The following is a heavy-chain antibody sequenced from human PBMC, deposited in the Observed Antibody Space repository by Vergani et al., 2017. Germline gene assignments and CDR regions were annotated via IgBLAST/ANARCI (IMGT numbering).Heavy chain of an antibody. V-gene: IGHV4-4*03. CDR2: IYHSGSS. J-gene: IGHJ5*02. CDR3: ARAYGSGSYSSNWFDP. D-gene: IGHD3-10*01. CDR1: GGSISSSNW. Sequence: QVQLQESGPGLVKPPGTLSLTCAVSGGSISSSNWWSWVRQPPGKGLEWIGEIYHSGSSNYNPSLKSRVTISVDKSKNQFSLKLSSVTAADTAVYYCARAYGSGSYSSNWFDPWGQGTLVTVSS.